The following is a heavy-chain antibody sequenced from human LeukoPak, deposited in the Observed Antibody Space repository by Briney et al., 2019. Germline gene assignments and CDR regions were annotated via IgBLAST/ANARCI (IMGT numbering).Heavy chain of an antibody. D-gene: IGHD6-13*01. J-gene: IGHJ3*01. V-gene: IGHV3-23*01. CDR2: FSATDGSA. CDR1: GFTFSSYA. CDR3: AKAKIAAAGTGAFDV. Sequence: GGSLRLSCAASGFTFSSYAMTWVRQAPGKGLEWVSAFSATDGSAQYAESVEGRFTISRDNSKNTLFLQMNSLGAEDTAVYYWAKAKIAAAGTGAFDVWGQGTLVTVSS.